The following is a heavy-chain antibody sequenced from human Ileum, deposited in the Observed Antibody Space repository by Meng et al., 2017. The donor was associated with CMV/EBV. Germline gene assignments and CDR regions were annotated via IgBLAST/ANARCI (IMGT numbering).Heavy chain of an antibody. Sequence: QCVSVLFNDSATSYLPCAFFGVILRVVMWDSIGQPPGKGVEWIGERSHSGNPNSNPSLKSRVTISVDASKNQFSLNMRYVTAADTAVYYCARGRDFWWEMDYTGQGTLVTVSS. D-gene: IGHD1-26*01. V-gene: IGHV4-34*01. CDR1: GVILRVVM. J-gene: IGHJ4*02. CDR3: ARGRDFWWEMDY. CDR2: RSHSGNP.